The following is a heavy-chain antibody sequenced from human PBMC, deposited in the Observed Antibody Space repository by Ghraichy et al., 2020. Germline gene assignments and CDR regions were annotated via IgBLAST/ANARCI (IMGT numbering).Heavy chain of an antibody. V-gene: IGHV4-39*02. CDR3: ARELHPYPNYYFGY. Sequence: SETLSLTCTVSGGSISSSSYYWGWIRQPPGKGLEWIGSIYYSGSTYYNPSLKSRVTISVDTSKNQFSLKLSSVTAADTAVYYCARELHPYPNYYFGYWGQGTLVTVSS. J-gene: IGHJ4*02. CDR1: GGSISSSSYY. CDR2: IYYSGST.